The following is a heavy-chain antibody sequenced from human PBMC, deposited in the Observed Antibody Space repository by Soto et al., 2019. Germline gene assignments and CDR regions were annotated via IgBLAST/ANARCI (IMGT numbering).Heavy chain of an antibody. D-gene: IGHD6-13*01. J-gene: IGHJ4*02. CDR3: ARMMAASGTALDY. CDR1: GYSFISSW. Sequence: GESLKISCQASGYSFISSWIGWVRQMPGKGLEWMGLIYPGDSDTRYSPSFQGQVTISADKSTSTAYLQWSSLKASDTATYYCARMMAASGTALDYWGQGALVTVSS. CDR2: IYPGDSDT. V-gene: IGHV5-51*01.